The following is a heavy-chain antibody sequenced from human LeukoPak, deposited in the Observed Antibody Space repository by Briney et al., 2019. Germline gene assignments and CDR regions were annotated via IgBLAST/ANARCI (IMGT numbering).Heavy chain of an antibody. J-gene: IGHJ4*02. D-gene: IGHD3-3*01. Sequence: GGSLRLSCAASGFTFSSYSMNWVRQAPGKGLEWVSYISSSSSTIYYADSVKGRFTISRDNAKNSLYLQMNSLRAEDTAVYYCARDVDFLLAYYFDYWGQGTLVTVSS. CDR1: GFTFSSYS. V-gene: IGHV3-48*01. CDR2: ISSSSSTI. CDR3: ARDVDFLLAYYFDY.